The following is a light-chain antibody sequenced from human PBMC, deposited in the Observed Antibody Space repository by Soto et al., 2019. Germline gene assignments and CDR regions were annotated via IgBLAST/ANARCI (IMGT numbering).Light chain of an antibody. CDR3: QQYSNWPPT. CDR1: PGVSSN. CDR2: GAS. Sequence: EIMMNQSPATLSVSPGERATLSCRASPGVSSNLAWYQQKPGQAPRLLVYGASTRATGIPARFSGSGSGTEFTLTIGSLQSEDFVVYYCQQYSNWPPTFGQGTKVDI. J-gene: IGKJ1*01. V-gene: IGKV3-15*01.